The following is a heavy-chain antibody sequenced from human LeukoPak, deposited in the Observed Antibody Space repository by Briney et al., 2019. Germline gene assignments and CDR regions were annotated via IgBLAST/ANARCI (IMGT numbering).Heavy chain of an antibody. Sequence: GGSLRLSCAVSGFTFSSHGMHWVRQAPGKGLEWVAVIWYDGSNKYYADSVKGRFTISRDNPKNTLYLQMNSLRAEDTAMYYCARDGIYGSFDYWGQGTLVTVSS. D-gene: IGHD2/OR15-2a*01. CDR3: ARDGIYGSFDY. CDR1: GFTFSSHG. J-gene: IGHJ4*02. V-gene: IGHV3-33*01. CDR2: IWYDGSNK.